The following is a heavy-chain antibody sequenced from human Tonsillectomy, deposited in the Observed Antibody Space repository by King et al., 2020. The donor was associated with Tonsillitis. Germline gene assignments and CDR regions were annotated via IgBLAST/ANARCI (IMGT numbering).Heavy chain of an antibody. V-gene: IGHV3-23*04. CDR1: GFTFSRYA. CDR2: ISGSGANT. CDR3: AKTHYGSGSYNAFDI. D-gene: IGHD3-10*01. J-gene: IGHJ3*02. Sequence: VQLVESGGGLVQPGGSLRLSCGASGFTFSRYAMNWVRQAPGKGLEWVSAISGSGANTNYADSVKGRFTISRDNSKNTLYLQVNSLRAEDTAVYYCAKTHYGSGSYNAFDIWGQGTMVTVSS.